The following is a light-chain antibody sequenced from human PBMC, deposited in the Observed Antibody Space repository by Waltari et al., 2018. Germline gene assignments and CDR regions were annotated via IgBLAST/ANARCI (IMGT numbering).Light chain of an antibody. CDR1: QRVRATG. CDR3: QQYDISPLT. CDR2: VAS. J-gene: IGKJ4*01. V-gene: IGKV3D-20*01. Sequence: GARQRVRATGVAGYQPKPGQATTLRVYVASSRATGIPDRFSGSGSGTDFSLTISSLEPEDVAVYYCQQYDISPLTFGGGTKVEIK.